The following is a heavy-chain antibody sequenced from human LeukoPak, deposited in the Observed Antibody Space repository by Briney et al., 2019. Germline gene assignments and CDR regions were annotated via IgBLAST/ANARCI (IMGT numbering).Heavy chain of an antibody. D-gene: IGHD7-27*01. CDR3: VRTPPNWGADY. Sequence: ASVKVSCKASGGTFSSYAISWVRQAPGQGLEWMGGIIPIFGTANYAQKFQGRVTITADESTSTAYMELSSLGSEDTAVYYCVRTPPNWGADYWGQGTLVTVSS. CDR2: IIPIFGTA. V-gene: IGHV1-69*13. CDR1: GGTFSSYA. J-gene: IGHJ4*02.